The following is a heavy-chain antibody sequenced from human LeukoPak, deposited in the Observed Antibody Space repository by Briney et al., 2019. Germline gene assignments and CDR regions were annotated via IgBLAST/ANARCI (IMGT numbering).Heavy chain of an antibody. CDR3: ARGIESYGDYGY. Sequence: PSETLSLTCAVSGYSISSDYYWGWIRQPPGKGLEWIAYMYNSGSTNYNPSLKSRVTISIDTSKNQFSLKLSSLTAADTAIYYCARGIESYGDYGYWGQGILVTVSS. V-gene: IGHV4-61*01. CDR1: GYSISSDYY. CDR2: MYNSGST. D-gene: IGHD4-17*01. J-gene: IGHJ4*02.